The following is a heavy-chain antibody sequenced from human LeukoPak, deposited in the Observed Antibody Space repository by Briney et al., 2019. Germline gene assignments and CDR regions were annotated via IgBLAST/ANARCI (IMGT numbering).Heavy chain of an antibody. CDR2: ISAYNGNT. Sequence: GASVKVSCKASGYTFTSYGISWVRQAPGQGLEWMGWISAYNGNTNYAQKLQGRVTMTTDTSTSTAYMELRSLRSDDTAVYYCARRHYDILTGYPSYYFDYWGQGTLVTVSS. CDR3: ARRHYDILTGYPSYYFDY. D-gene: IGHD3-9*01. V-gene: IGHV1-18*01. J-gene: IGHJ4*02. CDR1: GYTFTSYG.